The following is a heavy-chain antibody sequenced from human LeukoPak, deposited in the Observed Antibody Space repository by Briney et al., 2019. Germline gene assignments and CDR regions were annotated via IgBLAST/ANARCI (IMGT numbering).Heavy chain of an antibody. J-gene: IGHJ4*02. Sequence: PGGSLRLSCTASGFTFSDYAMSWVRQAPGKGLEWVSGISDSGRSTYYSDSVRGRCTISRDISKNAVYLEVNNLRAEDTAVYFCARHDSFIPYWGQGTLVSVSP. D-gene: IGHD5-18*01. V-gene: IGHV3-23*01. CDR3: ARHDSFIPY. CDR1: GFTFSDYA. CDR2: ISDSGRST.